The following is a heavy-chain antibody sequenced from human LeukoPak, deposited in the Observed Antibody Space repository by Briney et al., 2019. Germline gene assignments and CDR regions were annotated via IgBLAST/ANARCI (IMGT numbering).Heavy chain of an antibody. Sequence: GASVKVSCKASGYTFTSYDINWVRQATGQGLEWMGWMNPNSGNTGYAQKFQGRVTITRNTSISTAYMELRSLRSDDTAVYYCARTPYGGYSLLPGYFDYWGQGTLVTVSS. V-gene: IGHV1-8*03. CDR3: ARTPYGGYSLLPGYFDY. D-gene: IGHD5-12*01. CDR2: MNPNSGNT. CDR1: GYTFTSYD. J-gene: IGHJ4*02.